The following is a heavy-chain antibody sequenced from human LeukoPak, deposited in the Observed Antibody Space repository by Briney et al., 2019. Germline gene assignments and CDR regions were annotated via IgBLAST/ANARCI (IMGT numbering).Heavy chain of an antibody. D-gene: IGHD1-26*01. CDR3: ARVPTRELLPFDY. CDR1: GYTFTSYY. Sequence: ASVKVSCKASGYTFTSYYMHWVRQAPGQGLEWVGIINPSGGSTSYAQKFQGRVTMTRDMSTSTVYMELSSLRSEGTAVYYCARVPTRELLPFDYWGQGTLVTVSS. CDR2: INPSGGST. V-gene: IGHV1-46*01. J-gene: IGHJ4*02.